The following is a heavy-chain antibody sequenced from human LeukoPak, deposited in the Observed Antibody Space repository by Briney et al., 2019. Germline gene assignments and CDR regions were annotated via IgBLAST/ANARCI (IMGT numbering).Heavy chain of an antibody. D-gene: IGHD6-13*01. Sequence: SETLSLTCTVSGGSISSYYWSWIRQPPGKGLEWIGYIYYSGSTNYNPSLKSRVTISVDTSKNQFSLRLSSVTAADTAVYYCARDSGIAAAGTKGLDYWGQGTLVTVSS. CDR2: IYYSGST. J-gene: IGHJ4*02. CDR1: GGSISSYY. V-gene: IGHV4-59*01. CDR3: ARDSGIAAAGTKGLDY.